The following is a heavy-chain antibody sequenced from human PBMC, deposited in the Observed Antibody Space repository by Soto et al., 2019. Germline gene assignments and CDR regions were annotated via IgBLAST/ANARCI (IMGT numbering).Heavy chain of an antibody. J-gene: IGHJ4*02. CDR2: IIPILGIA. CDR3: ARDSHDFWSAEQSSSGY. CDR1: GGTFSSYT. D-gene: IGHD3-3*01. Sequence: GASVKVSCKASGGTFSSYTISWVRQAPGQGLEWMGRIIPILGIANYAQKFQGRVTITADKSTSTAYMELSSLRSEDTAVYYCARDSHDFWSAEQSSSGYWGQGTLVTVSS. V-gene: IGHV1-69*04.